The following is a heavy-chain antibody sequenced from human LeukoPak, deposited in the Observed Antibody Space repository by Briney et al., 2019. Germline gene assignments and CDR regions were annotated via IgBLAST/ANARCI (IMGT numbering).Heavy chain of an antibody. CDR3: AKDRGRGVRGVAAY. J-gene: IGHJ4*02. CDR1: GFTVSSNY. CDR2: TYSGGST. V-gene: IGHV3-53*01. D-gene: IGHD2-15*01. Sequence: GGSLRLSCAASGFTVSSNYMSWVRQAPGKGLEWVSVTYSGGSTYYADSVKGRFTISRDNSKNTLYLQMNSLRAEDTAVYYCAKDRGRGVRGVAAYWGQGTLVTVSS.